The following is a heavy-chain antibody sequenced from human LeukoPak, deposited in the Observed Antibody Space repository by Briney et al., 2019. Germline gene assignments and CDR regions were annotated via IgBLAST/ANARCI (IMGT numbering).Heavy chain of an antibody. J-gene: IGHJ4*02. CDR3: ARSGPLGGSYPNY. D-gene: IGHD1-26*01. Sequence: GESLQISCQGSGSTFTSYWISGVRQLPGKGQEWMGRIDPSDSYTNYSPSFQGHVTISADKSISTAYLQWSSLKASDTAMYYCARSGPLGGSYPNYWGQGTLVTVSS. V-gene: IGHV5-10-1*01. CDR1: GSTFTSYW. CDR2: IDPSDSYT.